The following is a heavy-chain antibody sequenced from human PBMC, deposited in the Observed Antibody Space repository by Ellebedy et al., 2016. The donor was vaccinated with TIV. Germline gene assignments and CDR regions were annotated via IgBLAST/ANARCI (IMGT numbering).Heavy chain of an antibody. CDR3: ARGRTPDFIVLMVYASSWYFDY. CDR1: GFTFDDHA. CDR2: INWSGAFI. J-gene: IGHJ4*02. D-gene: IGHD2-8*01. V-gene: IGHV3-9*01. Sequence: GGSLRLSCAASGFTFDDHALHWVRRAPGKGLEWVSGINWSGAFIGYGDSVKGRFTVSRDNAKKSLYLQMNSLEPEDTAVYYCARGRTPDFIVLMVYASSWYFDYWGQGTLVTVSS.